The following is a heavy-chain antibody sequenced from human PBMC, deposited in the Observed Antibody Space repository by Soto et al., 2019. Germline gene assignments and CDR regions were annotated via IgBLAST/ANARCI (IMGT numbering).Heavy chain of an antibody. CDR3: ARGGEKLEPDYYYYYYMDV. CDR1: GYTFTSYD. J-gene: IGHJ6*03. Sequence: ASVKVSCKASGYTFTSYDINWVRQATGQGLEWMGWMNPNSGNTGYAQKFQGRVTMTRNTSISTAYMELSSLRSEDTAVYYCARGGEKLEPDYYYYYYMDVWGKGTTVTVSS. V-gene: IGHV1-8*01. D-gene: IGHD1-1*01. CDR2: MNPNSGNT.